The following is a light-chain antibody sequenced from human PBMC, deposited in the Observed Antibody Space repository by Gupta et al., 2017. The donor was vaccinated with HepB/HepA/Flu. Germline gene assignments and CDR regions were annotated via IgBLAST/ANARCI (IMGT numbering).Light chain of an antibody. V-gene: IGKV2-28*01. CDR2: LGS. CDR3: MQALRTPNS. Sequence: VTPGGSASSTGRSSQSLRQSNGYNYLDCYLQKPGQSPQLLIYLGSNPASGLPDRFSGSGSGTDFTLKISIVDAEDVGVYYCMQALRTPNSFGGGTKLEIK. CDR1: QSLRQSNGYNY. J-gene: IGKJ4*01.